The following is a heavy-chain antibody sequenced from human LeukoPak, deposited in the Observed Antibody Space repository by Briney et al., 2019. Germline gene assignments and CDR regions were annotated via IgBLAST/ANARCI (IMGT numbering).Heavy chain of an antibody. D-gene: IGHD2-15*01. CDR3: AREGEVAATPSNDAFDI. J-gene: IGHJ3*02. CDR1: GGSISSSNW. CDR2: IYHSGST. Sequence: PSETLSLTCAVSGGSISSSNWWSWVRQPPGKGLEWIGEIYHSGSTNYNPSLKSRVTISVDTSKNQFSLKLSSVTAADTAVHYCAREGEVAATPSNDAFDIWGQGTMVTVSS. V-gene: IGHV4-4*02.